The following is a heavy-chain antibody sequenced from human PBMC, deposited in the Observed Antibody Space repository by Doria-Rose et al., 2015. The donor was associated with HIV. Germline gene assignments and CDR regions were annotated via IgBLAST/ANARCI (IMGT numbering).Heavy chain of an antibody. Sequence: SGYSFTSYWIGWVRQMPGKGLEWMGIIYPGDSDSRYSPSFQGQVTISADKSTSTAHLQWSSLKASDTAMYYCARRGGLNWYFDLWGRGTLVTVSS. CDR1: GYSFTSYW. V-gene: IGHV5-51*01. D-gene: IGHD3-16*01. J-gene: IGHJ2*01. CDR3: ARRGGLNWYFDL. CDR2: IYPGDSDS.